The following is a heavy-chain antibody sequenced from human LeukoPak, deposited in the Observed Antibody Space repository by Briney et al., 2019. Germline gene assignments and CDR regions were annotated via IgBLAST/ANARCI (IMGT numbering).Heavy chain of an antibody. D-gene: IGHD4-17*01. J-gene: IGHJ4*02. V-gene: IGHV4-61*02. Sequence: PSQTLSLTCTVSGGSISSGSYYWSWIRQPAGKGLEWIGRIYTSGSTDYNPSLKSRVTISLDTSKNQFSLKLSSVTAADTAVYYCARRGHYGDYFDYWGQGTLVTVSS. CDR1: GGSISSGSYY. CDR3: ARRGHYGDYFDY. CDR2: IYTSGST.